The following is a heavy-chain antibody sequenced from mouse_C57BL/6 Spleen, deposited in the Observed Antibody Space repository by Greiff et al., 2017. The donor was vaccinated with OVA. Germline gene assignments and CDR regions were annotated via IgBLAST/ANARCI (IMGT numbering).Heavy chain of an antibody. V-gene: IGHV1-59*01. CDR2: IDPSDSYT. CDR3: ARTVEDYFDY. Sequence: QVQLQQPGAELVRPGTSVKLSCKASGYIFTSYWMHWVKQRPGQGLEWIGVIDPSDSYTNYNQKFKGKATLTVDTSSSTAYMQLSSLTSEDSAVYYCARTVEDYFDYWGQGTTLTVSS. CDR1: GYIFTSYW. J-gene: IGHJ2*01. D-gene: IGHD1-1*01.